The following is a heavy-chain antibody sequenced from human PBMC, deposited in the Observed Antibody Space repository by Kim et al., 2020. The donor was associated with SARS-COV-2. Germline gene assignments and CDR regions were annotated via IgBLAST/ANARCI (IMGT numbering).Heavy chain of an antibody. CDR1: GYTFTSYA. CDR3: ARERDYDILTGYLSAPYYYYGMDV. Sequence: ASVKVSCKASGYTFTSYAMNWVRQAPGQGLEWMGWINTNTGNPTYAQGFTGRFVFSLDTSVSTAYLQISSLKAEDTAVYYCARERDYDILTGYLSAPYYYYGMDVWGQRAPVTVSS. V-gene: IGHV7-4-1*02. J-gene: IGHJ6*02. D-gene: IGHD3-9*01. CDR2: INTNTGNP.